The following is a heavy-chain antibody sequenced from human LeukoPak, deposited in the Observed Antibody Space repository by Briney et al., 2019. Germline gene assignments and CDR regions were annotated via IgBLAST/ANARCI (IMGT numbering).Heavy chain of an antibody. J-gene: IGHJ4*02. CDR3: ARGVYIAAAQYGY. CDR2: IYYSGTT. V-gene: IGHV4-59*01. D-gene: IGHD6-13*01. CDR1: GGSISSYY. Sequence: PSETLSLTCTVSGGSISSYYWSWIRQPPGKGLEWIGYIYYSGTTNYNPSLKSRITISVDTSKNQFSLKLSSVTAADTAVYYCARGVYIAAAQYGYWGQGTLVTVSS.